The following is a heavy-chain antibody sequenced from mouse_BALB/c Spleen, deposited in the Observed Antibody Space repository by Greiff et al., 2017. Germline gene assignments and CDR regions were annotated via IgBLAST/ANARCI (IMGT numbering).Heavy chain of an antibody. CDR1: GYTFTSYW. J-gene: IGHJ4*01. V-gene: IGHV1S81*02. D-gene: IGHD3-2*01. Sequence: QVQLKQPGAELVKPGASVKLSCKASGYTFTSYWMHWVKQRPGQGLEWIGEINPSNGRTNYNEKFKSKATLTVDKSSSTAYMQLSSLTSEDSAVYYCARGDSSGYDYYAMDYWGQGTSVTVSA. CDR2: INPSNGRT. CDR3: ARGDSSGYDYYAMDY.